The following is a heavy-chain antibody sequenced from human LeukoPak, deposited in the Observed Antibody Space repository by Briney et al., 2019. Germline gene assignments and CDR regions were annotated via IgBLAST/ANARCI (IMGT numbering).Heavy chain of an antibody. CDR3: ARDGGYCSSTSCYIRFHYYYMDV. J-gene: IGHJ6*03. CDR1: GYTFTSYY. V-gene: IGHV1-2*02. Sequence: GASVKVSCKASGYTFTSYYMHWVRQAPGQGLEWMGWINPNSGGTNYAQKFQGRVTMTRDTSISTAYMELSRLRSDDTAVYYCARDGGYCSSTSCYIRFHYYYMDVWGKGTTVTVSS. CDR2: INPNSGGT. D-gene: IGHD2-2*03.